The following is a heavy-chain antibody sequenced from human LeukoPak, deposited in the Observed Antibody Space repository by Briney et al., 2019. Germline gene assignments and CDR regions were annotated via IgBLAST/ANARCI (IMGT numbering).Heavy chain of an antibody. CDR3: ARDSTSSAYDY. Sequence: SETLSLTCTVSGDSISSSPYYWSWIRQPAGKGLEWIGRIYTSGSTNYNPSLKSRVTMSVDTSKNQFSLKLSSVTAADTAVYYCARDSTSSAYDYWGQGTLVTVSS. CDR2: IYTSGST. CDR1: GDSISSSPYY. J-gene: IGHJ4*02. V-gene: IGHV4-61*02. D-gene: IGHD6-19*01.